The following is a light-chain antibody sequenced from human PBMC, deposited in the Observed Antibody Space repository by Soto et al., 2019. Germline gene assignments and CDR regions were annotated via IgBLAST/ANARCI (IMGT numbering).Light chain of an antibody. J-gene: IGKJ2*01. Sequence: DIQMTQSPSTQSASVGDSVTITRRGSQSISSWLAWYQQKPGTAPKLLIYKASSLQSGVPSRFSGSGSGTEFTLTISSLQPDDFATYYCQQYSSYPYTFGQGTKLEIK. CDR3: QQYSSYPYT. CDR1: QSISSW. V-gene: IGKV1-5*03. CDR2: KAS.